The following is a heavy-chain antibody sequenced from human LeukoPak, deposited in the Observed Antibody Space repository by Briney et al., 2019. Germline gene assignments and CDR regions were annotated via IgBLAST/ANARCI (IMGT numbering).Heavy chain of an antibody. CDR2: VIPIFVTA. D-gene: IGHD3-9*01. Sequence: WVKGSSKASGGTLTSYAISWVRQARRQGIEWIGWVIPIFVTANYAQKLQGRVTITADKSTSTAYMELSSLGSEDTAVYYCARDGGVLRYFDWLLDYWGQGTLVTVSS. J-gene: IGHJ4*02. CDR1: GGTLTSYA. CDR3: ARDGGVLRYFDWLLDY. V-gene: IGHV1-69*06.